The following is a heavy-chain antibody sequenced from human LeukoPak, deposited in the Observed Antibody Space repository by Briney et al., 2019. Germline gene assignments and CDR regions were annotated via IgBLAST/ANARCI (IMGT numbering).Heavy chain of an antibody. V-gene: IGHV3-23*01. D-gene: IGHD2-15*01. CDR2: ISGSGGST. J-gene: IGHJ3*02. CDR3: ASRCSGGSCYGTGAFDI. Sequence: GGSLRLSCAASGFTFSSFAMSWVRQAPGKGPEWVSSISGSGGSTYYADSVKGRFTISRDNSKNTLYLQMNSLRAEDTAVYYCASRCSGGSCYGTGAFDIWGQGTMVTVSS. CDR1: GFTFSSFA.